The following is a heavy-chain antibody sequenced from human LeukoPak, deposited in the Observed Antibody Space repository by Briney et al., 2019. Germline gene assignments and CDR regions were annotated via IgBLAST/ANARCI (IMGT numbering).Heavy chain of an antibody. Sequence: SETLSLTCTVSGGSISSSSYYWGWIRQPPGKGLEWIGSIYYSGSTYYNPSLKSRVTISVDTSRNQFSLKLSSVTAADTAVYYCARGIPAAIRGTPVTIKAAFDYWGQGTLVTVSS. CDR3: ARGIPAAIRGTPVTIKAAFDY. J-gene: IGHJ4*02. D-gene: IGHD2-2*02. V-gene: IGHV4-39*01. CDR1: GGSISSSSYY. CDR2: IYYSGST.